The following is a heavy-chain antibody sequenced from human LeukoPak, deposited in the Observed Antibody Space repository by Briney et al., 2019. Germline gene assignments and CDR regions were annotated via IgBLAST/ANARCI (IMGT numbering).Heavy chain of an antibody. V-gene: IGHV1-2*02. D-gene: IGHD3-22*01. CDR2: INPNRGIT. Sequence: GASVNVSCTASGYTFTGYYMHWVRQAPGQGLEWMGWINPNRGITYYAKSLQGRVTITRDTSISTAYMELSRLRSDDTAVCYCARERDGSGYYRDAFDIWGQGSMVTVSS. CDR1: GYTFTGYY. J-gene: IGHJ3*02. CDR3: ARERDGSGYYRDAFDI.